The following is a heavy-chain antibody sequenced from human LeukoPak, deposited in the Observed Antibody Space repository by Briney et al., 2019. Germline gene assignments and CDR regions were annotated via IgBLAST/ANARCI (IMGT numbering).Heavy chain of an antibody. J-gene: IGHJ4*02. CDR1: GGSISSSTYY. CDR2: IYYTGST. CDR3: ASRGVRHYYFDY. V-gene: IGHV4-39*07. D-gene: IGHD3-10*01. Sequence: SETLSLTCTVSGGSISSSTYYWGWIRQSPGKGLEWIGSIYYTGSTYYNPSLKSRGTISVDTSKNQFSLKLTSVTAADTAVYFCASRGVRHYYFDYWGQGTLVAVSS.